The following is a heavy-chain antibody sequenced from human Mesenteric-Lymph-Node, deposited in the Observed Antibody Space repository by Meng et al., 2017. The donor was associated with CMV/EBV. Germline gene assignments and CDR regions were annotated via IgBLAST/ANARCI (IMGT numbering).Heavy chain of an antibody. J-gene: IGHJ6*02. CDR3: ARSNDYKEFSYGMDV. Sequence: ASVKVSCKASGYTFTGYYIHWVRQAPGQGLEWMGWINPRSGGTNYAQKFQGRVTMIRDTSISTAYMELSRLRSDDTAIYYCARSNDYKEFSYGMDVWGPGTTVTVSS. CDR1: GYTFTGYY. D-gene: IGHD4-11*01. CDR2: INPRSGGT. V-gene: IGHV1-2*02.